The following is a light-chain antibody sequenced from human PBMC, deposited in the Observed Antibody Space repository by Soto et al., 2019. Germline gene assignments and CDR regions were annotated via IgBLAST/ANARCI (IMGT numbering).Light chain of an antibody. Sequence: QSALTQPASVSGSPGQSITISCTGTSSDVGGYNYVSWYHHHPGKAPKLMIFDVSNRPSGVSNRFSGSKSGNTASLTISGLQAEDDDDYYCTSYTSSSTLVFGGGTKLTVL. J-gene: IGLJ2*01. CDR2: DVS. CDR3: TSYTSSSTLV. CDR1: SSDVGGYNY. V-gene: IGLV2-14*03.